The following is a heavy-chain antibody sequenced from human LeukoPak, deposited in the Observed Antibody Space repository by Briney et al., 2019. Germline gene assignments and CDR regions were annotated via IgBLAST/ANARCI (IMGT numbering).Heavy chain of an antibody. J-gene: IGHJ4*02. Sequence: GGSLRLSCAASGFTFSSYAMSWVRQAPGKGLEWVSAISGSGGSTYYADCVKGRFTISRDNSKNTLYLQMNSLRAEDTAVYYCAKARGYCSSTSCSKGGYFDYWGQGTLVTVSS. CDR1: GFTFSSYA. V-gene: IGHV3-23*01. CDR3: AKARGYCSSTSCSKGGYFDY. D-gene: IGHD2-2*01. CDR2: ISGSGGST.